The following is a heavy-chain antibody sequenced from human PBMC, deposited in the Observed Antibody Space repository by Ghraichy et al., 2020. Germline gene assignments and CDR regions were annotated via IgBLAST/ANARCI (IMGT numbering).Heavy chain of an antibody. CDR3: ARRIAASSNFDS. J-gene: IGHJ4*02. CDR1: GGSISSSNYY. Sequence: SETLSLTCTVSGGSISSSNYYWVWIRQPPGMGLEWIGNAYYSGSTYYSPSLKSRVTISVDRSTNQFSLSLTSVTAADTAGYYCARRIAASSNFDSWGLGALVTVSS. CDR2: AYYSGST. D-gene: IGHD2-15*01. V-gene: IGHV4-39*01.